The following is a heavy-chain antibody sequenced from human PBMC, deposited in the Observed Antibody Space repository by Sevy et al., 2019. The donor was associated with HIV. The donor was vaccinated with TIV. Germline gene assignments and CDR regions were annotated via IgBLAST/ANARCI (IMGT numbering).Heavy chain of an antibody. CDR3: AKDFTGYNGLDV. V-gene: IGHV3-30*18. CDR2: ISYHGRDK. D-gene: IGHD3-9*01. J-gene: IGHJ6*02. CDR1: GISFTTSG. Sequence: GGSLRLSCRVSGISFTTSGMHWVRQAPGKGLEWVAVISYHGRDKFYAESVKGRSNISKDNSKNKVYLQIASLRPEDTAVYYCAKDFTGYNGLDVWGQGTMVTVSS.